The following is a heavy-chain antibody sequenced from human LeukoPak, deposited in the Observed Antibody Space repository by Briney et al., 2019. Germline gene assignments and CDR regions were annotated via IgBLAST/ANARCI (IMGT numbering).Heavy chain of an antibody. J-gene: IGHJ4*02. V-gene: IGHV3-23*01. Sequence: PGGSLRLSCAASGFTFNSYAMSWVRQAPGKGLEWVSAISGSGGSTNYADSVKGRFTISRDNSKNTLYLQMNSLRAEDTAVYYCAKDDILTGYYDDYWGQGTLVTVSS. CDR1: GFTFNSYA. CDR3: AKDDILTGYYDDY. CDR2: ISGSGGST. D-gene: IGHD3-9*01.